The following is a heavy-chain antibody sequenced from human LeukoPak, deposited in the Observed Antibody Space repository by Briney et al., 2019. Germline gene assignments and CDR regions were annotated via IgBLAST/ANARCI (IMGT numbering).Heavy chain of an antibody. CDR2: TSYDGSNK. CDR3: TRYEYGEYYFDY. D-gene: IGHD4/OR15-4a*01. J-gene: IGHJ4*02. CDR1: EFTFSHYA. Sequence: GGSLRLSCAASEFTFSHYAMHWVRQAPGKGLEWVAVTSYDGSNKHYADSVRGRFTISRDNSKNTLYLQMNSLRPEDTAVYYCTRYEYGEYYFDYWGQGTLVTVSS. V-gene: IGHV3-30-3*01.